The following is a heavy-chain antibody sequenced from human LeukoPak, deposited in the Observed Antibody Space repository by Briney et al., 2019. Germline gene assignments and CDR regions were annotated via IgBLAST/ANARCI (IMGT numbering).Heavy chain of an antibody. D-gene: IGHD2-15*01. CDR2: IYYSGST. Sequence: SETLSLTCTVSGGSISSGGYYWSWIRQHPGKGLEWIGYIYYSGSTYYNPSLKSRVTISVDTSKNQFSLKLSSVTAADTAVYYCARHLGYCSGGSCYVGDYYYGMDVWGQGTTVTVSS. J-gene: IGHJ6*02. V-gene: IGHV4-31*03. CDR3: ARHLGYCSGGSCYVGDYYYGMDV. CDR1: GGSISSGGYY.